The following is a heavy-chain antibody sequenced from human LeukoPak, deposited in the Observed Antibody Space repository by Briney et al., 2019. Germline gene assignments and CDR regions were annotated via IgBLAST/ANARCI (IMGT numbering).Heavy chain of an antibody. CDR3: VKVYRSGYDSGCAFHI. CDR1: GFTFNSYA. D-gene: IGHD3-22*01. Sequence: GGSLRLSCAASGFTFNSYAMTWVRQAPGKGLEWVSLISGSSGSTYYADSVKGRFTISRDNSKNTLYLQMNSLRAEDTAVYYCVKVYRSGYDSGCAFHIWGQGTMVTVSS. J-gene: IGHJ3*02. CDR2: ISGSSGST. V-gene: IGHV3-23*01.